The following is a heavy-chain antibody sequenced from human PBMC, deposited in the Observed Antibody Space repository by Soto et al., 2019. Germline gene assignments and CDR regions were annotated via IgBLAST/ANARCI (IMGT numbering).Heavy chain of an antibody. D-gene: IGHD2-8*02. CDR2: INPSGST. V-gene: IGHV4-34*01. J-gene: IGHJ4*02. CDR3: ARDKITGIFDY. Sequence: WTWIRQPPGTGLEWIGEINPSGSTNYNPSLKSRVTISVDTSKNQSSLKLTSVTAADTVVYYCARDKITGIFDYWGQGTLVTVSS.